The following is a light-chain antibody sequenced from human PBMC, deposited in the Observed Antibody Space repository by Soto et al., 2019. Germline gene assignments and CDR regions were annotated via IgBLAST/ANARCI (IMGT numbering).Light chain of an antibody. CDR3: QQYNNWPRT. CDR2: GAS. J-gene: IGKJ2*02. V-gene: IGKV3-15*01. CDR1: QSVCSN. Sequence: EIVMTQSPATLSVSPGERATLSCRASQSVCSNLAWYQQKPGQAPRLLIYGASTRATGIPARFSGSGSGTEFTLTISNLQSEDFAVYYCQQYNNWPRTFGQGTKLEIK.